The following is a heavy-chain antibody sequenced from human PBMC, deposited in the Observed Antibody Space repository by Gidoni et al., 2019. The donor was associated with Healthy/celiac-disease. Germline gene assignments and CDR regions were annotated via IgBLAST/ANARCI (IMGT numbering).Heavy chain of an antibody. J-gene: IGHJ6*02. CDR2: IWYDGSNK. CDR3: ARDRHYGDYDTSRYYYGMDV. D-gene: IGHD4-17*01. V-gene: IGHV3-33*01. CDR1: GFTFSSYG. Sequence: QVQLVESGGGVVQPGRSLRLSCAASGFTFSSYGLHRVRQAPGKGLEWVAVIWYDGSNKYYADSVKGRFTISRDNSKNTLYLQMNSLRAEDTAVYYCARDRHYGDYDTSRYYYGMDVWGQGTTVTVSS.